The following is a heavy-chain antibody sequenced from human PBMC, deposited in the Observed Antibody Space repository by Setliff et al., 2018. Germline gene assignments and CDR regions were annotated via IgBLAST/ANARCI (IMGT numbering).Heavy chain of an antibody. CDR1: GFTFSSYS. Sequence: GASLTISCAASGFTFSSYSMNWVRQAPGKGLEWVSYISSSSSTIYYADSVKGRFTISRDNAKNSLYLQMNSLRAEDTAVYYCARPLAAAGTAWGQGTLVTVSS. CDR3: ARPLAAAGTA. J-gene: IGHJ5*02. D-gene: IGHD6-13*01. V-gene: IGHV3-48*01. CDR2: ISSSSSTI.